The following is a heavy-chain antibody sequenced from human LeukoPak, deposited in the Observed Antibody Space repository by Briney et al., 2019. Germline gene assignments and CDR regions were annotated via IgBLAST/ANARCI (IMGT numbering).Heavy chain of an antibody. CDR1: TSR. CDR3: ARDLWNFYDDSGYNRDFDS. V-gene: IGHV1-18*01. CDR2: IGTYGGDT. D-gene: IGHD3-22*01. Sequence: ASVKVSCKATSRISLVRQAPGQGLEGMGWIGTYGGDTYYAQKFQGRITVTTDTSTSTVYMELRNLRSDDTAVYYCARDLWNFYDDSGYNRDFDSWGQGTLVTVSS. J-gene: IGHJ5*01.